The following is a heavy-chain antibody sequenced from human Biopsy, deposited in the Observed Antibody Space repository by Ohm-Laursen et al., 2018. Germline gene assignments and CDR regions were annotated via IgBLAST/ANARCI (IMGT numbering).Heavy chain of an antibody. CDR1: GFSLSARGMC. CDR2: VDWDDYK. J-gene: IGHJ6*02. Sequence: TQTLTLTFSFSGFSLSARGMCVSWIRQAPGKALEWLARVDWDDYKDYSASLQTKLSISKDTSNDQVVLTVNTVDPADTATYYCARTPILIVSAGLVYRHRRHLQGMDVWGQGIAVTVS. D-gene: IGHD6-13*01. CDR3: ARTPILIVSAGLVYRHRRHLQGMDV. V-gene: IGHV2-70*11.